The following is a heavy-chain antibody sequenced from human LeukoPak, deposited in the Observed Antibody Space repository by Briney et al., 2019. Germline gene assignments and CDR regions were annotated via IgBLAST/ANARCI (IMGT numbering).Heavy chain of an antibody. Sequence: ASVKVSCKASGYTFTSYDINWVRQATGQGLEWMVWMNPNSGNTGYAQKFQGRVTMTRNTSISTAYMELSSLRSEDTAVYYCARVNFYYDSSGYDPYYFDYWGQGTLVTVSS. D-gene: IGHD3-22*01. CDR1: GYTFTSYD. CDR3: ARVNFYYDSSGYDPYYFDY. J-gene: IGHJ4*02. CDR2: MNPNSGNT. V-gene: IGHV1-8*01.